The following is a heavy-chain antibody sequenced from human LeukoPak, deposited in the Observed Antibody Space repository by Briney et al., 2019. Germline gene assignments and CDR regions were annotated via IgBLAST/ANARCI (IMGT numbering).Heavy chain of an antibody. D-gene: IGHD3-22*01. CDR1: GGTFSSYA. V-gene: IGHV1-69*13. J-gene: IGHJ4*02. CDR2: IIPIFGTA. Sequence: GPSVKVSCKASGGTFSSYAISWVQQAPGQGLEWMGGIIPIFGTANYAQKFQGRVTITADESTSTAYMELSSLRSEDTAVYYCARAAADDSSGYYYGDYWGQGTLVTVSS. CDR3: ARAAADDSSGYYYGDY.